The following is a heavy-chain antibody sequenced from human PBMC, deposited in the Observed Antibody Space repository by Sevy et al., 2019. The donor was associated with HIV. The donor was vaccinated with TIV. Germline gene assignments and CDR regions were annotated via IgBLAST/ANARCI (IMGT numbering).Heavy chain of an antibody. CDR2: IYYSGST. Sequence: SETLSLTCTVSGGSISSYYWSWIRQPPGKGLEWIGYIYYSGSTNYNPSLKSRVTISVDTSTNQFSLKLSSVTAADTAVYYCARDADFWSGYYHYNWFDPWGQGTLVTVSS. D-gene: IGHD3-3*01. V-gene: IGHV4-59*01. J-gene: IGHJ5*02. CDR3: ARDADFWSGYYHYNWFDP. CDR1: GGSISSYY.